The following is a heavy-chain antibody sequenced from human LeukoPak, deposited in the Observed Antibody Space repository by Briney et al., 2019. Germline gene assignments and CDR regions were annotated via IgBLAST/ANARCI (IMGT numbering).Heavy chain of an antibody. CDR3: AKDVITMARGVIISYYYYGMDV. CDR1: GFTFSSYG. Sequence: PGRSLRLSCAASGFTFSSYGMHWVRQAPGKGLEWVAVISYDGSNKYYADSVKGRFTISRDNSKNTLYLQMNSLRAEDTAVYYCAKDVITMARGVIISYYYYGMDVWGQGTTVTVSS. CDR2: ISYDGSNK. V-gene: IGHV3-30*18. J-gene: IGHJ6*02. D-gene: IGHD3-10*01.